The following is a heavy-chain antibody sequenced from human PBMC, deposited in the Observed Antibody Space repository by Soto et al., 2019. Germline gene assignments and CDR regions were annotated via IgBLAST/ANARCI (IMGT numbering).Heavy chain of an antibody. CDR2: SIPVLGTT. CDR1: GGAFSSFD. Sequence: QVQLVQSGAEVKKPGSSVKVSCKASGGAFSSFDISWVRQAPGLGPEWMGGSIPVLGTTSYAQKFQGRITITADAFTRTAHMVLDSLRADDTATYYCARASADRERSYDFWGGSFASWGQGTLVTVSS. D-gene: IGHD3-3*01. V-gene: IGHV1-69*01. CDR3: ARASADRERSYDFWGGSFAS. J-gene: IGHJ4*02.